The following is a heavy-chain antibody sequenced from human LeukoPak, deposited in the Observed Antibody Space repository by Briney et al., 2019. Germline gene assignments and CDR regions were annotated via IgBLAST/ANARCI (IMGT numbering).Heavy chain of an antibody. CDR3: ARRQNYSTPSPGAFDI. V-gene: IGHV5-51*01. CDR2: IYPGDSDT. J-gene: IGHJ3*02. CDR1: GYSFTSYW. Sequence: GESLRISCKGSGYSFTSYWIGWVRQMPGKGLEWMGIIYPGDSDTRYSPSFQGQVTISADKSISTAYLQWSSLKASDTAMYYCARRQNYSTPSPGAFDIWGQGTMVTVSS. D-gene: IGHD6-13*01.